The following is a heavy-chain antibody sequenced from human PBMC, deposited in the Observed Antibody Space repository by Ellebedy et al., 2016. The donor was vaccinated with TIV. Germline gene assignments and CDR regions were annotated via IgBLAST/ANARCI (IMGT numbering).Heavy chain of an antibody. Sequence: GGSLRLXXVASGFTFSGCWMSWVRQAPGKGLEWVANIQQDGSDKYYVDSVKGRFTISRDNALNSLYLQMNSLRADDTAIYYCARDNYVGYDWLGGNSFDSWGQGTLVTVSS. CDR2: IQQDGSDK. V-gene: IGHV3-7*03. CDR3: ARDNYVGYDWLGGNSFDS. CDR1: GFTFSGCW. D-gene: IGHD5-12*01. J-gene: IGHJ4*02.